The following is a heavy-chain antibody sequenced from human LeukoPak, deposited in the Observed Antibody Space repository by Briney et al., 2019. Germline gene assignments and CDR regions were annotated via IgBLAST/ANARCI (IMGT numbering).Heavy chain of an antibody. CDR2: IYYSGST. Sequence: SETPSLTCTVSGGSISSFYWSWIRQPPGKGLEWIGYIYYSGSTNYNPSLKSRVTISVDTSKNQFSLKLSSVTAADTAVYYCASGYSYGPIYFDYWGQGTLVTVSS. V-gene: IGHV4-59*01. CDR3: ASGYSYGPIYFDY. D-gene: IGHD5-18*01. CDR1: GGSISSFY. J-gene: IGHJ4*02.